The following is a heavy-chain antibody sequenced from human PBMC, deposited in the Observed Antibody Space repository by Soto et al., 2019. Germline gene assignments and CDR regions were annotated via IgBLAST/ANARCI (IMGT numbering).Heavy chain of an antibody. CDR3: ARVISFVEMATTPFDY. V-gene: IGHV1-2*02. CDR1: GYTFTGYY. Sequence: AAVKVSCKASGYTFTGYYMHWVRQAPGQGLEWMGWINPNSGGTNYAQKFQGRVTMTRDTSISTAYMELSRLRSDDTAVYYCARVISFVEMATTPFDYWGQGTLVTVSP. CDR2: INPNSGGT. D-gene: IGHD1-1*01. J-gene: IGHJ4*02.